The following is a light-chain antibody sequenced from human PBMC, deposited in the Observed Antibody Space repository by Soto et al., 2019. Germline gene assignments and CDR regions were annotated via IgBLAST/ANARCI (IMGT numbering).Light chain of an antibody. CDR2: DAS. V-gene: IGKV3D-20*02. CDR1: QSVGNSY. CDR3: RQQCASAIM. Sequence: EIMLMQSLRTLSLSPGERATFPCRASQSVGNSYLAWCHQKPGHAPRRLIYDASSSSTSGTARFSGSRCGADVTLTTIRLVQADVAVFYCRQQCASAIMFGQGT. J-gene: IGKJ1*01.